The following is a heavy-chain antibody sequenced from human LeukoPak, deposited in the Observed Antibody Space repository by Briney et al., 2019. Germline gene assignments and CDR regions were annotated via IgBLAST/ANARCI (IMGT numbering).Heavy chain of an antibody. CDR3: ARDYASLGSGDFDY. D-gene: IGHD3-10*01. J-gene: IGHJ4*02. Sequence: ASVQVSFKASGYTFTGYYMHWVRQAPGQGLEWMGWINPDSGGTNYAQKFQGRVTMTRDTSISTAYMELSRLRSDDTAIYYCARDYASLGSGDFDYWGQGTLVTVSS. CDR1: GYTFTGYY. CDR2: INPDSGGT. V-gene: IGHV1-2*02.